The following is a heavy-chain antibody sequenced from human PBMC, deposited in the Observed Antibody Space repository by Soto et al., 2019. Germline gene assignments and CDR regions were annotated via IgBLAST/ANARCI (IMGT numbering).Heavy chain of an antibody. CDR1: GFSFSSYA. CDR2: ISHDGINK. V-gene: IGHV3-30-3*01. J-gene: IGHJ5*02. Sequence: QVRLVGSGGGVVQPGRSLRLSCTASGFSFSSYALYWFRQPPGKGLEWVAVISHDGINKHYADSEKGRVTVSRDKSNHSRDLQGNSLRCEYMATYYCAGEMLSSAYFVKWFEPWGQGTLVTVSS. CDR3: AGEMLSSAYFVKWFEP. D-gene: IGHD6-19*01.